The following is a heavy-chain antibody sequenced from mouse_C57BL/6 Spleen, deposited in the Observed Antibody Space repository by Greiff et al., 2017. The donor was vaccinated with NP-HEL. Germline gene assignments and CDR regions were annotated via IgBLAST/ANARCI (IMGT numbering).Heavy chain of an antibody. D-gene: IGHD3-2*02. J-gene: IGHJ2*01. CDR2: IYPGDGAT. CDR1: GYAFSSSW. V-gene: IGHV1-82*01. Sequence: VQLQQSGPELVKPGASVKISCKASGYAFSSSWMNWVKQRPGKGLEWIGRIYPGDGATNYNGKFKGKATLTADKSSSTAYMQLSSLTSEDSAVYFCARWDSSGYYFDYWGQGTTLTVSS. CDR3: ARWDSSGYYFDY.